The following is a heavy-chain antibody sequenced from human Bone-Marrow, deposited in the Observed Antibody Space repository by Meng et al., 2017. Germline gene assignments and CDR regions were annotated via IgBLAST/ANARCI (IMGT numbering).Heavy chain of an antibody. Sequence: GESLKISCATSNFTLSIYAMTWVRQAPGKGLEWVSSLSSSGSSTYYADSVKGRFTISRDNSKNTLYLQMNSLRAEDTAVYYCARDIGYYDSSGYFDYWGQGTLVTVSS. CDR3: ARDIGYYDSSGYFDY. CDR2: LSSSGSST. J-gene: IGHJ4*02. D-gene: IGHD3-22*01. CDR1: NFTLSIYA. V-gene: IGHV3-23*01.